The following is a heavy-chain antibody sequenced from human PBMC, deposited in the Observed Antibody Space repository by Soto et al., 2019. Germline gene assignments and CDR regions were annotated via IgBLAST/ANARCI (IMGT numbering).Heavy chain of an antibody. V-gene: IGHV4-34*01. CDR1: GGSFSTYY. J-gene: IGHJ3*02. CDR2: INHSGSN. Sequence: SETLSLTCVVSGGSFSTYYYNWIRQSPGKGLEWIGAINHSGSNDYSPPLKSRVTMSLDTSKNQFSLKLTSVTAADTAVYYCARGGSNDWQVAFDIWGQGTMVTVSS. D-gene: IGHD3-9*01. CDR3: ARGGSNDWQVAFDI.